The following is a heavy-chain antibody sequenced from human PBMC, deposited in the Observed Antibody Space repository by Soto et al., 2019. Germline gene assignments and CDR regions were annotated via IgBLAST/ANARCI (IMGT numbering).Heavy chain of an antibody. CDR2: IYHTGAS. J-gene: IGHJ4*02. D-gene: IGHD3-10*01. CDR1: GASLTSDVW. Sequence: QVQLQESGPGLVNPSGILSLTCSVAGASLTSDVWWHWVRQSPEIGLEWIGEIYHTGASNDNPSLRNRVTIARDVSRNEMSLEMTHVTTADTAVYYCAGVTEAHYYGAGRLDSWGQGILVNVSS. CDR3: AGVTEAHYYGAGRLDS. V-gene: IGHV4-4*02.